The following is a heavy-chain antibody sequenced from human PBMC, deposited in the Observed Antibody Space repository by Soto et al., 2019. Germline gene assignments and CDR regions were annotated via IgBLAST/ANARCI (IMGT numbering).Heavy chain of an antibody. CDR3: AREGTVRGGRFDY. V-gene: IGHV4-34*01. D-gene: IGHD4-17*01. CDR1: GGSFSDYY. J-gene: IGHJ4*02. CDR2: IDHSGST. Sequence: SGTLSLTCAVYGGSFSDYYLNWIRQPPGKGLEWIGEIDHSGSTNYNPSLKSRVTISVDTSKNQFSLKLGSVTAADTAVYYCAREGTVRGGRFDYWGQGTLVTVSS.